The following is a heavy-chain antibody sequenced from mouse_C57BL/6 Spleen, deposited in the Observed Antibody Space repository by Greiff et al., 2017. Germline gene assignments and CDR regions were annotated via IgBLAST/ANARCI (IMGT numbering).Heavy chain of an antibody. J-gene: IGHJ2*01. CDR1: GYAFTNYW. D-gene: IGHD2-2*01. V-gene: IGHV1-54*01. CDR2: IDPGSGGT. Sequence: QVQLQESGAELVRPGTSVKVSCKASGYAFTNYWIEWVKQRPGQGLEWIGVIDPGSGGTNYNEKFKGKATLTADKSSSTAYMQLSSLTSEDSAVYFCTRRYGYVDYWGQGTTLTVSS. CDR3: TRRYGYVDY.